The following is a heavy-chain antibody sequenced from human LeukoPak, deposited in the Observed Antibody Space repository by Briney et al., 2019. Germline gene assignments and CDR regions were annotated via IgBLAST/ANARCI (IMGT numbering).Heavy chain of an antibody. CDR2: INPNRGGT. CDR1: ANTFTVYY. J-gene: IGHJ3*02. D-gene: IGHD3-16*01. CDR3: ARLGSLDI. Sequence: TSVKVCCKASANTFTVYYMHWVRQAPGQGIEWMGWINPNRGGTNYAQRFHGRVTMTRDTSIRTAYMQLSRLTSDVSAVYYCARLGSLDIWGQGTMVTVSS. V-gene: IGHV1-2*02.